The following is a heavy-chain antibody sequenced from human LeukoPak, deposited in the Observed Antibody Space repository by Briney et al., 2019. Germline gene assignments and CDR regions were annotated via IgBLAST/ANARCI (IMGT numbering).Heavy chain of an antibody. CDR3: ARGVRGQQLAPEKPYYYYYMDV. D-gene: IGHD6-13*01. V-gene: IGHV3-21*01. CDR2: ISSSSSYI. J-gene: IGHJ6*03. Sequence: PGGSLRLSCAASGFTFSSYSMNWVRQAPGKGLEWVSSISSSSSYIYYADSVKGRFTISRDNAKNSLYLQMNSLRAEDTAVYYCARGVRGQQLAPEKPYYYYYMDVWGKGTAVTVSS. CDR1: GFTFSSYS.